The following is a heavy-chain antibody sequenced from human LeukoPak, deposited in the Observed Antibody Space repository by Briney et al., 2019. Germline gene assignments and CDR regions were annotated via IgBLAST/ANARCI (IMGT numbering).Heavy chain of an antibody. D-gene: IGHD1-26*01. CDR3: AKDIGWELGNWFDP. V-gene: IGHV3-9*01. CDR2: ISWNSGSI. CDR1: GLTYTHTW. Sequence: GGSLRLSCVVSGLTYTHTWMSWVRQAPGKGLEWVSGISWNSGSIGYADSVKGRFTISRDNAKNSLYLQMNSLRAEDTALYYCAKDIGWELGNWFDPWGQGTLVTVSS. J-gene: IGHJ5*02.